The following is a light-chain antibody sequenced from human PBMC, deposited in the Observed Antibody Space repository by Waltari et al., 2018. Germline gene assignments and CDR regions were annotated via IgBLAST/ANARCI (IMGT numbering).Light chain of an antibody. V-gene: IGKV1-39*01. CDR1: QYISTY. Sequence: DFQMTQSPSSLSASVGDRVTITCRASQYISTYLNWYQQKPGKGPKLLIYAASTLQSGVPSRLSGSGSGTDFTFTISSRQLEDFATYYCQQSYDTPRTFGQGTKVEVK. CDR3: QQSYDTPRT. J-gene: IGKJ1*01. CDR2: AAS.